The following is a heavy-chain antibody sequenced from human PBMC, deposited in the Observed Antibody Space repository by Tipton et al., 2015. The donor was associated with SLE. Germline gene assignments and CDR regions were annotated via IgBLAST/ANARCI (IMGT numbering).Heavy chain of an antibody. J-gene: IGHJ4*02. CDR3: ARYQYYDFWSGLDY. CDR1: GFTFSSYW. V-gene: IGHV3-7*01. CDR2: IKQDGSEK. Sequence: SLRLSCAASGFTFSSYWMSWVRQAPGKGLEWVANIKQDGSEKYNVDSVKGRFTISRDNAKNSLYLQMNSLRAEDTAVYYCARYQYYDFWSGLDYWGQGTLVTVSS. D-gene: IGHD3-3*01.